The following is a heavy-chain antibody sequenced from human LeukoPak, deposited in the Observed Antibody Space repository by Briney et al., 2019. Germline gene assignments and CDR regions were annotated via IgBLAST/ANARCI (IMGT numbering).Heavy chain of an antibody. CDR3: ARYLRGSHFDY. Sequence: PSETLSLTCTVSGGSISSSSYYWGWIRQPPGEGLQWIASIYYSEITYYNPSLKSRVTISVDTSKNQFSLNLSSVTAADTAVYYCARYLRGSHFDYWGQGTLVTVSS. CDR2: IYYSEIT. CDR1: GGSISSSSYY. J-gene: IGHJ4*02. V-gene: IGHV4-39*01. D-gene: IGHD1-26*01.